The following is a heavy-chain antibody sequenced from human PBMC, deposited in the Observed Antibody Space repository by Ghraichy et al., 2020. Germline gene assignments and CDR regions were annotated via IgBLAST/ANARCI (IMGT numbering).Heavy chain of an antibody. CDR1: GGSISSYY. D-gene: IGHD2-21*02. CDR3: ARDHDGGDFPGAYH. V-gene: IGHV4-59*01. Sequence: SETLSLTCTVSGGSISSYYWSWIRQRPGKGLEWIGYIYYSGSTNYNPSLKRRVTISVDTSKNQFSLKLSSVTAADTAVYYCARDHDGGDFPGAYHWGQGTLVTVSS. CDR2: IYYSGST. J-gene: IGHJ5*02.